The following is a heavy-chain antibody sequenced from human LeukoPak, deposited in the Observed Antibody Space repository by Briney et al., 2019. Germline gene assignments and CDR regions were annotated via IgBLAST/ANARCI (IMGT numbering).Heavy chain of an antibody. D-gene: IGHD2-15*01. J-gene: IGHJ6*02. V-gene: IGHV3-72*01. CDR1: GFTFSDHY. CDR3: ARGAYCTGNSCYRYVDV. CDR2: IRNKAKSYTT. Sequence: GGSLRLSCAASGFTFSDHYMDWVRQVPGKGLEWVGRIRNKAKSYTTEYAASVRGRFTISRDDSKNALFLQMNSLKTEDTAVYYCARGAYCTGNSCYRYVDVWGPGTTVTVSS.